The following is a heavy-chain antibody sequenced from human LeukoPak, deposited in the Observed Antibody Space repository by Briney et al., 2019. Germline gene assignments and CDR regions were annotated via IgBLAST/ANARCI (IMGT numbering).Heavy chain of an antibody. J-gene: IGHJ5*02. Sequence: GASVKVSCKASGYTFTAYYMYWVRQAPGQGREWMGWINPNSGGTNYAQKFQGRVTMTRDTSISTAYMELSRLRSDDTAVYYCARATDTAMVTGWFDPWGQGTLVTVSS. D-gene: IGHD5-18*01. CDR2: INPNSGGT. CDR1: GYTFTAYY. V-gene: IGHV1-2*02. CDR3: ARATDTAMVTGWFDP.